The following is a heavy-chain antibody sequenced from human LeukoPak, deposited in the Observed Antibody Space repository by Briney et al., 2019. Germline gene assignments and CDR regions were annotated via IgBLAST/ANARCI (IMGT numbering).Heavy chain of an antibody. CDR1: GYTSTSHY. CDR3: ARDRGGNTYWFDP. CDR2: INPSGGST. D-gene: IGHD4-23*01. V-gene: IGHV1-46*01. J-gene: IGHJ5*02. Sequence: GASVKVSCKASGYTSTSHYIHWVRQAPGQGLEWMGIINPSGGSTSYAQMFQGRVTMTRDTSTSTVYMELSSLRSEDTAVYYCARDRGGNTYWFDPWGQGTLVTVSS.